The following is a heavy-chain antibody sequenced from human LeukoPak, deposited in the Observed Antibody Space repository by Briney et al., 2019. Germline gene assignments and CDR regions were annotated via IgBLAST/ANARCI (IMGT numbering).Heavy chain of an antibody. D-gene: IGHD2-2*01. V-gene: IGHV3-48*04. CDR3: ARAQDIVVVPAALGH. J-gene: IGHJ4*02. CDR2: IRSSDSTT. Sequence: PGGSLRLSCAASGFSFSRYGMKWVRQAPGKGLEWLSYIRSSDSTTYYADSVKGRFTISRDNAKNSLYLQMDSLRAEDTAVYYCARAQDIVVVPAALGHWGQGTLVTVSS. CDR1: GFSFSRYG.